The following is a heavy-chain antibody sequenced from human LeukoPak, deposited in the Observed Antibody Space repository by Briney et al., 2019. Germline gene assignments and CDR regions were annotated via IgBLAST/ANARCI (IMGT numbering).Heavy chain of an antibody. CDR1: GYTFTGYY. J-gene: IGHJ6*03. V-gene: IGHV1-2*06. CDR2: INPNSGGT. D-gene: IGHD3-22*01. Sequence: ASVKVSCKASGYTFTGYYMHWVRLAPGQGREWMGRINPNSGGTNYAQKFQGRVTMTRDTSISTAYMELSRLRSDDTAVYYCARSSGYDYYMDVWGKGTTVTVSS. CDR3: ARSSGYDYYMDV.